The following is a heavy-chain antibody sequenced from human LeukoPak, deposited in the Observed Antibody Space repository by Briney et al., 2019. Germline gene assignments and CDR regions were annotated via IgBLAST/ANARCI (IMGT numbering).Heavy chain of an antibody. CDR2: ISSSSSYI. D-gene: IGHD5-18*01. J-gene: IGHJ6*02. V-gene: IGHV3-21*01. CDR3: AKDTAMGYYYGMDV. CDR1: SXX. Sequence: SXXMXWVXXAPXKGLEWVSSISSSSSYIYYADSVKGRFTISRDNAKNSLYLQMNSLRAEDTAVYYCAKDTAMGYYYGMDVWGQGTTVTVSS.